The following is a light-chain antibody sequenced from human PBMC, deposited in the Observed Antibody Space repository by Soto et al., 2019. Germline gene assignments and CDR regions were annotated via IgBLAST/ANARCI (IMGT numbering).Light chain of an antibody. J-gene: IGLJ1*01. Sequence: QSALTQPASVSGSPGQSITISCTGTSSDVGSYNPVSWYQQHPGKAPKVMIYEVSKRPSGVSNRFSGSKSGNTASLTISGLQAEDEADYYCCSYGGSYVFGPGTKVTVL. CDR1: SSDVGSYNP. V-gene: IGLV2-23*02. CDR3: CSYGGSYV. CDR2: EVS.